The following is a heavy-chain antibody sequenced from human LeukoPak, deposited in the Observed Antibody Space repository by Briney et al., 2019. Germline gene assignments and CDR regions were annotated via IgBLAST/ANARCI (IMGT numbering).Heavy chain of an antibody. CDR3: ARDEIQLWPGNYYYYMDV. CDR1: GGSISSYY. V-gene: IGHV4-4*07. J-gene: IGHJ6*03. Sequence: SETLSLTCTVSGGSISSYYWSWIRQPAGKGLEWIGRIYTSGSTNYNPSLKSRVTMSVDTSKNQFSLKLGSVTAADTAVYYCARDEIQLWPGNYYYYMDVWGKGTTVTVSS. CDR2: IYTSGST. D-gene: IGHD5-18*01.